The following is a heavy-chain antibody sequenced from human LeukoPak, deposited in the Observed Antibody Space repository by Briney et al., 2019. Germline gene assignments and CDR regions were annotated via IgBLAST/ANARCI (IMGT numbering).Heavy chain of an antibody. J-gene: IGHJ4*02. CDR1: GGTFSSYA. D-gene: IGHD2-15*01. V-gene: IGHV1-69*04. CDR2: IIPILGIA. Sequence: SVKVSCKASGGTFSSYAISWVRQAPGQGLGWMGRIIPILGIANYAQKFQGRVTITADKSTSTAYMELSSLRSEDTAVYYCARGDDIVVVVAAMDVWGQGTLVTVSS. CDR3: ARGDDIVVVVAAMDV.